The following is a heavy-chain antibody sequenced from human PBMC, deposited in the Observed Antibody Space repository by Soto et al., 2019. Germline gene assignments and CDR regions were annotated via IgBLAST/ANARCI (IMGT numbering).Heavy chain of an antibody. CDR1: GFTSSSYW. CDR2: ISNDGSST. J-gene: IGHJ3*02. Sequence: EVQLVESGGGLVQPGGSLRLSCAASGFTSSSYWIHWVRQAPGKGLVWVSRISNDGSSTNYADSVKGRFTISRDNAKNTVYLQMNSLRAEDTAGYYCARDTYYDDSSDHFSADAFDIWGQGTRVTVSS. V-gene: IGHV3-74*01. D-gene: IGHD3-22*01. CDR3: ARDTYYDDSSDHFSADAFDI.